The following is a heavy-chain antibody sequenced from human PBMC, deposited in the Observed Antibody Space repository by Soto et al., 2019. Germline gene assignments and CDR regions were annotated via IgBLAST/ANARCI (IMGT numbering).Heavy chain of an antibody. CDR3: AKDGSWDGGGGES. CDR2: IIPVFRTS. J-gene: IGHJ4*02. V-gene: IGHV1-69*18. D-gene: IGHD3-16*01. CDR1: GVTFSSYA. Sequence: QVQLVQSGAELKKPGSSVKVSCSASGVTFSSYAFTWVRQAPGQGREWMGNIIPVFRTSNYAQGFQGRLTISADESTNTIYMARSSLRSEDTAVDFCAKDGSWDGGGGESWGQGPLVIVSS.